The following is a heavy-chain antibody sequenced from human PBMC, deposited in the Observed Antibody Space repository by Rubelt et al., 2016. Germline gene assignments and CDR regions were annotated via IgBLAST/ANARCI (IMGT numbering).Heavy chain of an antibody. CDR2: INAGNGNT. V-gene: IGHV1-3*01. D-gene: IGHD6-13*01. J-gene: IGHJ3*02. CDR3: ARDIADI. Sequence: MRGINAGNGNTKYSQKFQGRVTITRDTSASTAYMELSSLRSEDTAVYYCARDIADIWGQGTMVTVSS.